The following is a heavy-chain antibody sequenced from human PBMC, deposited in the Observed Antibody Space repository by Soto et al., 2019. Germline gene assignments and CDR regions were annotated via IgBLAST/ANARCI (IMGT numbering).Heavy chain of an antibody. D-gene: IGHD3-10*01. CDR2: TYYRSRWPF. Sequence: SQTLSLTCAISVDSVSSNRGAWNWFRQSPSRSLEWLARTYYRSRWPFDYALSVKSRVTIDPDTSKNQFSLHLDYRSPEDTAVYYCAGVTWHSVMDVWGQGTLVTVYS. V-gene: IGHV6-1*01. CDR1: VDSVSSNRGA. CDR3: AGVTWHSVMDV. J-gene: IGHJ6*02.